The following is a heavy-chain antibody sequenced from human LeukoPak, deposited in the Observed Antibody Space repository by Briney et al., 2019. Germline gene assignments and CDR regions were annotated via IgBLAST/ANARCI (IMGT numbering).Heavy chain of an antibody. J-gene: IGHJ4*02. CDR3: ASHLERHPYYFDY. CDR1: GYTFTSYG. V-gene: IGHV1-69*05. Sequence: SVKVSCKASGYTFTSYGISWVRQAPGQGLEWMGGIIPIFGTANYAQKFQGRVTITTDESTSTAYMELSSLRSEDTAVYYCASHLERHPYYFDYWGQGTLVTVSS. CDR2: IIPIFGTA. D-gene: IGHD1-1*01.